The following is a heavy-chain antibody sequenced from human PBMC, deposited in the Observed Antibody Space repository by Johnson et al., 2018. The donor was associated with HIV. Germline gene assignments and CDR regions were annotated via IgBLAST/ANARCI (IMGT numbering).Heavy chain of an antibody. Sequence: VQVVESGGSVVRPGGSLRLSCAASGFRFEDYAMSWVRQAPGKGLEWVSGLSWHGGKTNYADSVKGRFPISRGNAEKSLYLQMNNLRAEDTALYYCARDRSIAVAGRRDAFDIWGQGTMVTVSS. V-gene: IGHV3-20*04. CDR2: LSWHGGKT. CDR1: GFRFEDYA. CDR3: ARDRSIAVAGRRDAFDI. D-gene: IGHD6-19*01. J-gene: IGHJ3*02.